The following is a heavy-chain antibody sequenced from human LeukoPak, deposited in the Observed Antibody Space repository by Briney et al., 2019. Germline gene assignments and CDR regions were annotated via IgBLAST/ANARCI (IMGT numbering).Heavy chain of an antibody. V-gene: IGHV3-20*04. D-gene: IGHD2-2*01. CDR2: INWNGGST. CDR1: GFTFDDYG. Sequence: PGGSLRLSCAASGFTFDDYGMSWVRQAPGKGLEWVSGINWNGGSTGYADSVKGRFTISRDNAKNSLYLQMNSLRAEDTALYYCARAWDCSSTCCSFDYWGQGTLVTVSS. CDR3: ARAWDCSSTCCSFDY. J-gene: IGHJ4*02.